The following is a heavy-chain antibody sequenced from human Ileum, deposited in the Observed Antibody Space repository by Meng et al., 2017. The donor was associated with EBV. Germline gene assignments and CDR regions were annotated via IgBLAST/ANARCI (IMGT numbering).Heavy chain of an antibody. CDR1: ARHVHSRRSY. CDR2: IYYCGIT. V-gene: IGHV4-39*01. J-gene: IGHJ5*02. Sequence: GMVQAPETLTHTCPVSARHVHSRRSYWGCIGLPRGNGRPCFRCIYYCGITYYNLSFTGGVTRAVGTPKVQYSLKLSSVNAADTPVYYCARPIASACWFDPWGQGTLVTVSS. D-gene: IGHD6-25*01. CDR3: ARPIASACWFDP.